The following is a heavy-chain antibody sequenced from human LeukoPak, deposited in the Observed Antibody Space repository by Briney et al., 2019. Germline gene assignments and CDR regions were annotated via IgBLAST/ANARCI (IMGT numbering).Heavy chain of an antibody. CDR2: ISGSGSNT. CDR1: GFTYSTYA. J-gene: IGHJ4*02. CDR3: ATRRSNGPAAMNY. Sequence: GGSLRFSCAASGFTYSTYAMSWVRQAPGKGLELVSTISGSGSNTYYADSVKGRFTISRDNSNSTLYLQMSSLTAEDTAVYYCATRRSNGPAAMNYWGQGILVTVSS. D-gene: IGHD2-2*01. V-gene: IGHV3-23*01.